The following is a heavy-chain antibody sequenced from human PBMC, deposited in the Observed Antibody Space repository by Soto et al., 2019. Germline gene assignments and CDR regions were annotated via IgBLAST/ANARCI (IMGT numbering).Heavy chain of an antibody. V-gene: IGHV3-9*01. J-gene: IGHJ4*02. D-gene: IGHD3-22*01. CDR3: AKETGYDSSGYSDY. CDR2: ISCNSGSI. CDR1: GFTFDDYA. Sequence: EVQLLESGGGLVQPGRSLRLSCAASGFTFDDYAMHWVRQAPGKGLEWVSGISCNSGSIGYADSVKGRFTISRDNAKNSQDLQMTSLRADDTGCYYCAKETGYDSSGYSDYWGQGTLVTVSS.